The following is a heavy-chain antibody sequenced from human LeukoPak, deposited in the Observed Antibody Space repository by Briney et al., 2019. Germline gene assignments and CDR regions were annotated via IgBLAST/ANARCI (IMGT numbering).Heavy chain of an antibody. Sequence: GGSLRLSCAASGFIFSSYGMHWVRQAPGKGLEWVAFIRYDGSNKYYADSVKGRFTISRDNSKNTLYLQMNSLRAEDTAVYYCAKVLSYYYDSSGYDEGDYWGQGTLVTVSS. CDR3: AKVLSYYYDSSGYDEGDY. J-gene: IGHJ4*02. CDR2: IRYDGSNK. CDR1: GFIFSSYG. D-gene: IGHD3-22*01. V-gene: IGHV3-30*02.